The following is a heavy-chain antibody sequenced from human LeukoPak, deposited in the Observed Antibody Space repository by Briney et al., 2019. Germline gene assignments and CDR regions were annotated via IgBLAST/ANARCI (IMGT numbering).Heavy chain of an antibody. CDR1: GFTFSSYA. Sequence: GGSLRLSCAASGFTFSSYAMHWVRQAPGKGLEWVAVISYDGSNKYYADSVKGRFTISRDNSKNTLYLQMNSLRAEDTAVYYCARGGFRELFTAPIWPYYYYYGMDVWGQGTTVTVSS. D-gene: IGHD3-10*01. CDR2: ISYDGSNK. J-gene: IGHJ6*02. V-gene: IGHV3-30*04. CDR3: ARGGFRELFTAPIWPYYYYYGMDV.